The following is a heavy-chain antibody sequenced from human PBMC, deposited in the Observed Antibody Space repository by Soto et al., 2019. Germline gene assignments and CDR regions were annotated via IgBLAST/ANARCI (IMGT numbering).Heavy chain of an antibody. J-gene: IGHJ5*02. Sequence: ASVKVSCKASGYTFTISAMHWVRQAPGQRLEWMGWINTGNGNTKYSQKFQGRVTITRDTSATTAYMELSSLRSEDTAVYYCAREGYDSSGYPLCSWGQGTLVTVSS. D-gene: IGHD3-22*01. V-gene: IGHV1-3*04. CDR1: GYTFTISA. CDR2: INTGNGNT. CDR3: AREGYDSSGYPLCS.